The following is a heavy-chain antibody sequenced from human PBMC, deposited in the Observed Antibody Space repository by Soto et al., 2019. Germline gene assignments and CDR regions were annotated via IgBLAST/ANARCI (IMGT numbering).Heavy chain of an antibody. J-gene: IGHJ4*02. V-gene: IGHV3-7*03. CDR3: TRENWLHDD. Sequence: PRGSLSLSCASSGFTFNRYTMTWVRQAPGKGLEWVAYIREDGSEVHYVDSVKGRFTISRDNAKNSVYLQMNSLRADDTAVDDGTRENWLHDDWGQGILVPVS. D-gene: IGHD3-9*01. CDR1: GFTFNRYT. CDR2: IREDGSEV.